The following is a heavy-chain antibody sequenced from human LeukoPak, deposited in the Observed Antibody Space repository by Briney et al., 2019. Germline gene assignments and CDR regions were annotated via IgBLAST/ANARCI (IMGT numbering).Heavy chain of an antibody. J-gene: IGHJ3*02. CDR3: ARRGPHDAFDI. CDR2: ISYDGSNK. Sequence: PGGSLRLSCTASGLTFSNYATTWVRQAPGKGLEWVAVISYDGSNKYYADSVKGRFTVSRDNSKNTLYLQMNSLGAEDTAVYYCARRGPHDAFDIWGQGTMVTVSS. CDR1: GLTFSNYA. V-gene: IGHV3-30*04.